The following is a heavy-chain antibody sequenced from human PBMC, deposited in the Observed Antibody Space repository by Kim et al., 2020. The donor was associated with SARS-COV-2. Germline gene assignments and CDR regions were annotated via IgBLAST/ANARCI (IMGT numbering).Heavy chain of an antibody. Sequence: GGSLRLSCAASGFTFSSYGMHWVRQAPGKGLEWVAVIWYDGSNKYYADSVKGRFTISRDNSKNTLYLQMNSLRAEDTAVYYCATMGTGGWKENNWFDPWGQGTLVTVSS. CDR1: GFTFSSYG. CDR3: ATMGTGGWKENNWFDP. CDR2: IWYDGSNK. J-gene: IGHJ5*02. V-gene: IGHV3-33*01. D-gene: IGHD1-1*01.